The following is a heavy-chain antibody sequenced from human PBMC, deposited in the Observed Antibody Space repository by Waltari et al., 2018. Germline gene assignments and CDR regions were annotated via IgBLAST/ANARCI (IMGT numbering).Heavy chain of an antibody. V-gene: IGHV1-69-2*01. Sequence: EVQLVQSGAEVKKPGATVKISCKVSGYTFTDYYMHWVQQAPGKGLEWMGLVEPEDGETIYAEKFQARVTITADTSTDTAYMELSSLRSEDTAVYYCVRGGCSGGSCYRPYFDYWGQGTLVTVSS. D-gene: IGHD2-15*01. CDR1: GYTFTDYY. CDR3: VRGGCSGGSCYRPYFDY. CDR2: VEPEDGET. J-gene: IGHJ4*02.